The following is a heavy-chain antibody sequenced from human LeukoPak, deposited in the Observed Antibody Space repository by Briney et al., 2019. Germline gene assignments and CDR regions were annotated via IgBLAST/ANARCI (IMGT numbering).Heavy chain of an antibody. CDR3: ARTVTYAYIY. CDR1: GSTFNTYW. Sequence: PGGSLRLSCEDSGSTFNTYWMSWVRQAPGKGLEWVANIKQDGSEENYVDSVKGRFTISRDNAKNSLYLQMGTLRAEDTAVYYCARTVTYAYIYWGQGTLVTVSP. J-gene: IGHJ4*02. D-gene: IGHD3-16*01. V-gene: IGHV3-7*01. CDR2: IKQDGSEE.